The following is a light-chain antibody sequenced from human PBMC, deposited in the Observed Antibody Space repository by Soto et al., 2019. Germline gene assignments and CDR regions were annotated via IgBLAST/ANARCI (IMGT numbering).Light chain of an antibody. CDR3: LQAKLLRT. V-gene: IGKV2-24*01. CDR2: KIS. CDR1: QSLLHSDGNTY. Sequence: DIVMTQSPLSLPVTLGQPASISCRSSQSLLHSDGNTYLSRLQQRPGQPPRVLIYKISQRISGVPDRFSGSGAGTYFTLEIRRVEAEDVGVYYCLQAKLLRTFGQGTKLEIK. J-gene: IGKJ2*02.